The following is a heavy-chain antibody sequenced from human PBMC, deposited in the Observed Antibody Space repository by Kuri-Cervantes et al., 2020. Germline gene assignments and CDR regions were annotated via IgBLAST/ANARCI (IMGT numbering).Heavy chain of an antibody. D-gene: IGHD3-3*01. J-gene: IGHJ2*01. CDR2: INHSGST. CDR1: GGSFSGYY. V-gene: IGHV4-34*01. CDR3: ARDRSERITIFGVVTEYWYFDL. Sequence: ESLKISCAVYGGSFSGYYWSWIRQPPGKGLEWIGEINHSGSTNYNPSLKSRVTISVDTSKNQFSLKLSSVTAADTAVYYCARDRSERITIFGVVTEYWYFDLWGRGTLVTVSS.